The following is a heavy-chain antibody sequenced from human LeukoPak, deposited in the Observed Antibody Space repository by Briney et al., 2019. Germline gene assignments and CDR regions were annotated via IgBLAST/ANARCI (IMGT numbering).Heavy chain of an antibody. CDR2: IYYSGST. D-gene: IGHD1-26*01. V-gene: IGHV4-39*07. J-gene: IGHJ4*02. CDR1: GGSISSSSYY. Sequence: SETLSLTCTVSGGSISSSSYYWGWIRQPPGKGLEWIGSIYYSGSTYYNPSLKSRVTISVDTSKNQFSLKLSSVTAADTAVYYCARDLVGAIGYWGQGTLVTVSS. CDR3: ARDLVGAIGY.